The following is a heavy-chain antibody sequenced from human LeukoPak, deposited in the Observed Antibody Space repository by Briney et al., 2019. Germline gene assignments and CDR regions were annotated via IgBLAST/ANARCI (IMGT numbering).Heavy chain of an antibody. J-gene: IGHJ4*02. V-gene: IGHV3-53*01. CDR2: IYSGGTT. CDR3: VRVEKEFGPRGGYFDY. CDR1: GFTVSSNY. Sequence: GGSLRLSCAASGFTVSSNYMSWVRQAPGKGLEWVSLIYSGGTTYYADPVKGRFTISRDNSKNTLYLQMNSLRAEDTAVYFCVRVEKEFGPRGGYFDYWGQGTLVTVSS. D-gene: IGHD3-10*01.